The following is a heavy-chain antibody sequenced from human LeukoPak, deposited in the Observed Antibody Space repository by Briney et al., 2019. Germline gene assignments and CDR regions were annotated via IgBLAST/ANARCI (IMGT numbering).Heavy chain of an antibody. J-gene: IGHJ2*01. CDR3: ARVGDHFHWYLDL. V-gene: IGHV3-53*01. CDR2: LYMGSST. Sequence: GGSLRLSCAASGFSVSTNYMNWVRQAPGKGLEWVSILYMGSSTYYADSVEGRFIVSRDSSKNTLSLQMNDLRAEDTAVYYCARVGDHFHWYLDLWGRGTLLTVSS. D-gene: IGHD3-3*02. CDR1: GFSVSTNY.